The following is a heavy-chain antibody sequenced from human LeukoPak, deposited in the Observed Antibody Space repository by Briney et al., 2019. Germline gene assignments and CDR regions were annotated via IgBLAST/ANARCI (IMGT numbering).Heavy chain of an antibody. V-gene: IGHV3-7*01. CDR1: KITFSSYW. D-gene: IGHD6-19*01. CDR2: IKQDGSEK. CDR3: ATSQTTSGRYGNAFDI. J-gene: IGHJ3*02. Sequence: GGSLRLSXTSSKITFSSYWMSWVRQTPGKGLEWVANIKQDGSEKYYVDSLKGRFTISRDNAKNSLYLQMNSLRAEDTAVYYCATSQTTSGRYGNAFDIWGQGTMVTVSS.